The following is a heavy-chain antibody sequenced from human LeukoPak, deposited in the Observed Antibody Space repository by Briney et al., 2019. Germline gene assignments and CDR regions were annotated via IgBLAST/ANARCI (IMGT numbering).Heavy chain of an antibody. CDR3: ARGEPSDY. V-gene: IGHV4-59*01. Sequence: SETLSLTCTVSGGSISNYYGTWIRQPPGKGLEWIANIYYSGSTNYNPSLKSRVTISVDTSKNQFSLKLSSVTAADTAVYYCARGEPSDYWGQGTLVTVS. CDR1: GGSISNYY. D-gene: IGHD1-14*01. CDR2: IYYSGST. J-gene: IGHJ4*02.